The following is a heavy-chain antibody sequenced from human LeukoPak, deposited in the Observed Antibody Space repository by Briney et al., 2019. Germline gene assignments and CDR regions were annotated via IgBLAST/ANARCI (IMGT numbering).Heavy chain of an antibody. Sequence: SETLSLTCAVYGGSFSGYYWSWIRQPPGKGLEWIGEINHSGSTNYNPSLKSRVTISVDTSKNQFSLKLSSVTAADTAVYYCARSSSSWPLEGWFDPWGQGTLVTVSS. V-gene: IGHV4-34*01. CDR2: INHSGST. CDR1: GGSFSGYY. CDR3: ARSSSSWPLEGWFDP. J-gene: IGHJ5*02. D-gene: IGHD6-13*01.